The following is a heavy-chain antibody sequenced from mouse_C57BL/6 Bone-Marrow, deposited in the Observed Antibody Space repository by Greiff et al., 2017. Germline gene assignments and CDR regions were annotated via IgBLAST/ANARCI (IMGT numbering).Heavy chain of an antibody. CDR2: FHPYNDDT. CDR3: AISSTFFYSLDY. J-gene: IGHJ2*02. Sequence: VKLVESGAELVKPGASVKMSCTASGYTFTTYAIEWMKQNPGKSLEWIGNFHPYNDDTKYNEKFTGKATLTVEKSSNTVYLELPRLTSDDSDVYYCAISSTFFYSLDYWGQGTSLTVSS. V-gene: IGHV1-47*01. D-gene: IGHD5-1*01. CDR1: GYTFTTYA.